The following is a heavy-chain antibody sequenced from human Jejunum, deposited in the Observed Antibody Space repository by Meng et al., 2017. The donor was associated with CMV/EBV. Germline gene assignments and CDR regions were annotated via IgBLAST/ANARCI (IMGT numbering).Heavy chain of an antibody. J-gene: IGHJ4*02. CDR3: ARRDWGARASFDY. V-gene: IGHV4-59*08. D-gene: IGHD3-16*01. Sequence: TCTVSGASMKSYFWNWIRQAPGKGLEWIGSVFYSGNTKYNPSLRGRVTISVDTSKNQFSLQVTSVTAADTAVYYCARRDWGARASFDYWGLGSLVTVSS. CDR2: VFYSGNT. CDR1: GASMKSYF.